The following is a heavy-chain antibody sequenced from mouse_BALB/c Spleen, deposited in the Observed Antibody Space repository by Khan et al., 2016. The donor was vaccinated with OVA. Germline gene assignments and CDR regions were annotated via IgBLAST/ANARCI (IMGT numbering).Heavy chain of an antibody. J-gene: IGHJ4*01. Sequence: DLVKPGASVKLSCKASGYTFTSYWINWIKQRPGQGLEWIGRIAPGSGSTYYNEMFKGKATLTVDTSSSTASIQISSLSSEDSAVYFCARSNYYGSSLYALDYWGQGTSVTVSS. CDR3: ARSNYYGSSLYALDY. D-gene: IGHD1-1*01. CDR1: GYTFTSYW. V-gene: IGHV1S41*01. CDR2: IAPGSGST.